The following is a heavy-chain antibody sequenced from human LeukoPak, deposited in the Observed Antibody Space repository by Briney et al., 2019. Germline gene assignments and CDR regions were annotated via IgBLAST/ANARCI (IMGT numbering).Heavy chain of an antibody. CDR2: IIPILGIA. D-gene: IGHD3-3*01. CDR3: AGSRGIFGVVSGSYGMDV. CDR1: GGXXSSYA. J-gene: IGHJ6*02. Sequence: SVKVSCKASGGXXSSYAISWVRQAPGXXXXXXXXIIPILGIANYAQKFQGRVTITADKSTSTAYMELSSLRSEDTAVYYCAGSRGIFGVVSGSYGMDVWGQGTTVTVSS. V-gene: IGHV1-69*10.